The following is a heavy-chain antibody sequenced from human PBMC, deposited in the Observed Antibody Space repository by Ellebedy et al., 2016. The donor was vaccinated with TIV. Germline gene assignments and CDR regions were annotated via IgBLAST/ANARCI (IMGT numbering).Heavy chain of an antibody. CDR2: INSDWSDT. CDR3: AAVQYWEAVFDM. V-gene: IGHV3-74*01. J-gene: IGHJ3*02. Sequence: GESLKISCAASGFIVSGYWMHWVRQAPGKGLVWVSRINSDWSDTAYADSVRGRFTISRDNAKNTLYLQMNRLRAEDTAVYYCAAVQYWEAVFDMWGQGTMVTVSS. CDR1: GFIVSGYW. D-gene: IGHD2-8*02.